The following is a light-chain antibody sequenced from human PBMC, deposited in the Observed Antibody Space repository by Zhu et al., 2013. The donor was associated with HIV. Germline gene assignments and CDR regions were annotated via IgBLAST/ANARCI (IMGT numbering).Light chain of an antibody. Sequence: QSALTQPASVSGSPGQSITFSCTGTSSDVGGYKFVSWYQQHPGKAPTLIIYEVTNRPSGVSSRFSGSKSGNTASLTISGLQSEDEADYHCSSYGGGNTVIFGGGTKVTVL. CDR1: SSDVGGYKF. CDR3: SSYGGGNTVI. J-gene: IGLJ2*01. CDR2: EVT. V-gene: IGLV2-14*01.